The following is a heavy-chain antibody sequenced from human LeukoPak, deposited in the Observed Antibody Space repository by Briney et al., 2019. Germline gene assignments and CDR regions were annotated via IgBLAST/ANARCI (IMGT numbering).Heavy chain of an antibody. CDR1: GFTFSHYA. CDR2: ISNDGSNT. J-gene: IGHJ4*02. CDR3: AKDGFCSSAGCFPNHFDS. Sequence: PGRSLRLSCAASGFTFSHYAMHWVRQAPAKGLEWLALISNDGSNTYYADSVKGRLTISRDDSKNTLDLQMNSLRAEDTAVYFCAKDGFCSSAGCFPNHFDSWGQGTPVTVSS. D-gene: IGHD2-2*01. V-gene: IGHV3-30*18.